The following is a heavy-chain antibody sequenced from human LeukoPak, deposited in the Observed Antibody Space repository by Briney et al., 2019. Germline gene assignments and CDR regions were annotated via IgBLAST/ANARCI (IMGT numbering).Heavy chain of an antibody. CDR3: ARGDFGVTFGGVFDY. CDR1: GFTFDDYA. Sequence: GRSLRLSCAASGFTFDDYAMHWVRQAPGKGLEWVSGISWNSGSIGYADSVKGRFTISRDNAKNSLYLQMNSLRAEDTAVYYCARGDFGVTFGGVFDYWGQGTLVTVSS. D-gene: IGHD3-16*01. V-gene: IGHV3-9*01. J-gene: IGHJ4*02. CDR2: ISWNSGSI.